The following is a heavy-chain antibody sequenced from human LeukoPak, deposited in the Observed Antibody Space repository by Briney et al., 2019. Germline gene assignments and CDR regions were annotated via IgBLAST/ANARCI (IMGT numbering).Heavy chain of an antibody. D-gene: IGHD1-26*01. CDR2: IIPIFGTA. Sequence: GASVKVSCKASGGTFSSYAISWVRQAPGQGLEWMGGIIPIFGTANYAQKFQGRVTITADESTSTAYMELSSLRSDDTAVYYCARGGPSFFIVGATISETDYWGQGTLVTVSS. V-gene: IGHV1-69*13. CDR1: GGTFSSYA. J-gene: IGHJ4*02. CDR3: ARGGPSFFIVGATISETDY.